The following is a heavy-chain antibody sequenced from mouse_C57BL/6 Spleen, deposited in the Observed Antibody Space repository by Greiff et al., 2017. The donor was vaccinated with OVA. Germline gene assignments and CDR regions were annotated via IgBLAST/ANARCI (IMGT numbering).Heavy chain of an antibody. D-gene: IGHD1-1*01. CDR2: IWGDGST. CDR3: AKPGGLRDYYAMDY. V-gene: IGHV2-3*01. Sequence: VQRVESGPGLVAPSQSLSITCTVSGFSLTSYGVSWVRQPPGKGLEWLGVIWGDGSTNYHSALISRLSISKDNSKSQVFLKLNSLQTDDTATYYGAKPGGLRDYYAMDYWGQGTSVTVSS. CDR1: GFSLTSYG. J-gene: IGHJ4*01.